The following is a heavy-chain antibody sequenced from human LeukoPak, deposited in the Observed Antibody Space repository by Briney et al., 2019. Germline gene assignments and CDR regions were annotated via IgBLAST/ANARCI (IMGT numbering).Heavy chain of an antibody. Sequence: GGSLRLSCAASGFTFSDYGIHWVRQAPGKGLDWVAFIRYDGSNKYYTDSVKGRFTISRDNSKNTLFLQMNSLRAEDTAVYYCAKEFGWLVGPLDIWGQGIMVTVSS. CDR1: GFTFSDYG. J-gene: IGHJ3*02. CDR2: IRYDGSNK. V-gene: IGHV3-30*02. D-gene: IGHD6-19*01. CDR3: AKEFGWLVGPLDI.